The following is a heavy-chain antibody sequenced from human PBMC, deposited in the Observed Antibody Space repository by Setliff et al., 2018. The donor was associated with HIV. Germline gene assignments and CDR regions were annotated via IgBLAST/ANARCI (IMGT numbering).Heavy chain of an antibody. J-gene: IGHJ4*02. CDR2: IYYSGST. D-gene: IGHD3-16*02. CDR3: ARGSDYIWGNYRFPFDY. Sequence: KPSETLSLTCTVSGGSISSYYWSWIRQPPGKGLEWIGYIYYSGSTNYNPSLKGRVTISVDTSKNQFSLKVTSVTAADTAVYYCARGSDYIWGNYRFPFDYWGQGTLVTVSS. V-gene: IGHV4-59*12. CDR1: GGSISSYY.